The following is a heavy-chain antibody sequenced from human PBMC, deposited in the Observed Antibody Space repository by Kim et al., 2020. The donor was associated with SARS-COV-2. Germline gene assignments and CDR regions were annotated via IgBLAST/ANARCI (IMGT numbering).Heavy chain of an antibody. V-gene: IGHV3-30*18. Sequence: GGSLRLSCAASGFTFNNFGMHWVRQTPGKGLEWVAVISYEGSKKHYADSVNGRFTISRDSFENTMSLHMSSLTPEDTAVYYCAKANVFLWFGKFHDDAFELWGPGTMFTVSS. CDR1: GFTFNNFG. D-gene: IGHD3-10*01. CDR2: ISYEGSKK. CDR3: AKANVFLWFGKFHDDAFEL. J-gene: IGHJ3*01.